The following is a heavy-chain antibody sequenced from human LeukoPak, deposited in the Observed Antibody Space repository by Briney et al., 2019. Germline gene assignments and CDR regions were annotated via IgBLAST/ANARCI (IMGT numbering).Heavy chain of an antibody. Sequence: ASVKVSCKASGYTFNKHGISWVRQAPGQGLEWMGWISAYNGDTNYAQQLQGRVTLTTDTSTSTAYMEVRSLTSDDPAVYYCAREHDNKVRYYCGMDVWGQGTTVTVSS. V-gene: IGHV1-18*01. J-gene: IGHJ6*02. CDR3: AREHDNKVRYYCGMDV. D-gene: IGHD3-22*01. CDR1: GYTFNKHG. CDR2: ISAYNGDT.